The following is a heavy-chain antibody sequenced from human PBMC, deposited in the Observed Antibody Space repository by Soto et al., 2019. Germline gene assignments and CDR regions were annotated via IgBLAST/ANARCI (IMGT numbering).Heavy chain of an antibody. CDR1: GGSFSGYY. D-gene: IGHD3-22*01. CDR2: INHSGST. Sequence: QVQLQQWGAGLLKPSETLSLTCAVYGGSFSGYYWSWIRQPPGKGLEWIGEINHSGSTNYNPSLKSRVTISVDTSKNQFSLKLSSVTAADTAVYYCARGHRYYYDSSGYYYGSYFDYWGQGTLVTVSS. J-gene: IGHJ4*02. CDR3: ARGHRYYYDSSGYYYGSYFDY. V-gene: IGHV4-34*01.